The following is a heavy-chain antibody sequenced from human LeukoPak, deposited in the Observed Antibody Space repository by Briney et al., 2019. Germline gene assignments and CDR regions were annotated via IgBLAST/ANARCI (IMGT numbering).Heavy chain of an antibody. V-gene: IGHV4-34*01. J-gene: IGHJ5*02. CDR2: INHSGST. CDR3: ARAGSYYNWFDP. CDR1: GGSFSGYY. Sequence: SETLSLTCAVYGGSFSGYYWSWIRQPPGKGLEWIGEINHSGSTNYNPSLKSRVTISVDTSKNQFSLKLSSVTAADTAVYYCARAGSYYNWFDPWGQGTLVTVSS. D-gene: IGHD3-10*01.